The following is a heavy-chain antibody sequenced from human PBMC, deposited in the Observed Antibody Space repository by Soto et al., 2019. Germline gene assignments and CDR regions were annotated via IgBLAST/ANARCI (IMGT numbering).Heavy chain of an antibody. J-gene: IGHJ6*02. V-gene: IGHV4-34*01. CDR1: GGSFSGYY. Sequence: SETLSLTCAVYGGSFSGYYWSWIRQPPGKGLEWIGEINHSGSTNYNPSLKSRVTISVDTSKNQFSLKLSSVTAADTAVYYCATLGMVRGVTQDYGMDVWGQGTTVTVSS. CDR2: INHSGST. CDR3: ATLGMVRGVTQDYGMDV. D-gene: IGHD3-10*01.